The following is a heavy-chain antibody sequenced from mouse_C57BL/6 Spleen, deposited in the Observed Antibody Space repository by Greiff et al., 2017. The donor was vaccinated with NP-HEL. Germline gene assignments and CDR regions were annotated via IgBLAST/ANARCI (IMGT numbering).Heavy chain of an antibody. CDR3: AREERLRRGFAY. CDR2: IDPSDSYT. J-gene: IGHJ3*01. CDR1: GYTFTSYW. D-gene: IGHD2-4*01. V-gene: IGHV1-69*01. Sequence: QVQLKQPGAELVMPGASVKLSCKASGYTFTSYWMHWVKQRPGQGLEWIGEIDPSDSYTNYNQKFKGKSTLTVDKSSSTAYMQLSSLTSEDSAVYYCAREERLRRGFAYWGQGTLVTVSA.